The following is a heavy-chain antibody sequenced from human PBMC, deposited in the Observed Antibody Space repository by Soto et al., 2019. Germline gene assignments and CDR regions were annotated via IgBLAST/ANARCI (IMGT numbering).Heavy chain of an antibody. CDR3: ARVRSGFYLNYGLDV. Sequence: QVQLVQSGAEMKKPGSSVKVSCRAPRGTFRSYAITWVRQAPGQGLEWMGGVIPIFGTSKYAQKFQGRVTITADEVTTTAYMELRSLRSEDTAMYYCARVRSGFYLNYGLDVWGPGTTVIVSS. CDR1: RGTFRSYA. CDR2: VIPIFGTS. D-gene: IGHD3-10*01. V-gene: IGHV1-69*01. J-gene: IGHJ6*02.